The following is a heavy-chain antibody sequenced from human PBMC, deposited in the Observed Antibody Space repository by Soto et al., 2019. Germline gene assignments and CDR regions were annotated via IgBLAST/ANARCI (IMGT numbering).Heavy chain of an antibody. Sequence: GGSLRLSCTASGFRFSSDTMSWVRQAPGKGLGWVSGSSGSGGRTYFADSVKSRFTISRDNSKNTLYLQRNSLRAEDTAVYYGAKSIGHYGQGNDYWGQGTLVTVYS. D-gene: IGHD3-10*01. J-gene: IGHJ4*02. CDR2: SSGSGGRT. CDR3: AKSIGHYGQGNDY. CDR1: GFRFSSDT. V-gene: IGHV3-23*01.